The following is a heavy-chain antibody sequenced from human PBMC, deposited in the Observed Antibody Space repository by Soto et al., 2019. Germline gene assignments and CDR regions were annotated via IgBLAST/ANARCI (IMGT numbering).Heavy chain of an antibody. J-gene: IGHJ6*02. D-gene: IGHD3-10*01. CDR3: AKGQYYYGSGSSYGYSYYGMDV. V-gene: IGHV3-30*18. Sequence: GGSLRLSCAASGFTFRSYGMYWVRQAPGKGLEWVAVISYDESNEYYADSVKGRFTISRDNSKNTLYRQMNSLRVEDTAVYYCAKGQYYYGSGSSYGYSYYGMDVWGQGTTVTVSS. CDR2: ISYDESNE. CDR1: GFTFRSYG.